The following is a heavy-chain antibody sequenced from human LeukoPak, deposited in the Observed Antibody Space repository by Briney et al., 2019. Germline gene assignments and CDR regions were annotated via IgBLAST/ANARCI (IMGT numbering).Heavy chain of an antibody. CDR3: ARWYSSSRRLWDY. J-gene: IGHJ4*02. CDR1: GFTFSSYW. V-gene: IGHV3-7*01. CDR2: IKQDGSEK. Sequence: GGSLRLSCTASGFTFSSYWMSWVRQAPGKGLEWVANIKQDGSEKYYVDSVKGRFTISRDNAKNSLYLQMNSLRAEDTAVYYCARWYSSSRRLWDYWGQGTLVTVSS. D-gene: IGHD6-13*01.